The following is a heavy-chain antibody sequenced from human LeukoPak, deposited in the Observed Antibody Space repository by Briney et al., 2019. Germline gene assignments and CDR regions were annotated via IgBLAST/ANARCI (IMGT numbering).Heavy chain of an antibody. CDR2: KNPNSGNT. CDR3: ARGGNFWSGYYPTYYFDY. D-gene: IGHD3-3*01. V-gene: IGHV1-8*03. CDR1: GYTFTSYD. Sequence: ASVKVSCKASGYTFTSYDINWVRQATGQGLEWMGWKNPNSGNTGYAQKFQGRVTITRNTSISTAYMELSSLRSEDTAVYYCARGGNFWSGYYPTYYFDYWGQGTLVTVSS. J-gene: IGHJ4*02.